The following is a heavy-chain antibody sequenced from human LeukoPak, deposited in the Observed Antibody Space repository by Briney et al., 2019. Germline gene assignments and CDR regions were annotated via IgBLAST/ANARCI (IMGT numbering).Heavy chain of an antibody. D-gene: IGHD6-19*01. CDR1: GFSFSNSG. Sequence: PGGSLRLSCAVSGFSFSNSGMHWVRQAPGKGLEWVAIIWYDGSEKYYADSVKGRFTISRDNSENTLYLQMNSLRAEDTAVYYCARDAWYSRGWHWTFDYWGRGTLVTVSS. CDR2: IWYDGSEK. V-gene: IGHV3-33*08. CDR3: ARDAWYSRGWHWTFDY. J-gene: IGHJ4*02.